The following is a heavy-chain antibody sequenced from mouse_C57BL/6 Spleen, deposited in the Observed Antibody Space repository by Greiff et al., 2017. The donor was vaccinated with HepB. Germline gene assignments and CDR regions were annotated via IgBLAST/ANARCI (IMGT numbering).Heavy chain of an antibody. V-gene: IGHV5-6*01. CDR1: GFTFSSYG. Sequence: EVQLQESGGDLVKPGGSLKLSCAASGFTFSSYGMSWVRQTPDKRLEWVATISSGGSYTYYPDSVKGRFTISRDNAKNTLYLQMSSLKSEDTAMYYCARPPGSSYDWYFDVWGTGTTVTVSS. CDR2: ISSGGSYT. J-gene: IGHJ1*03. CDR3: ARPPGSSYDWYFDV. D-gene: IGHD1-1*01.